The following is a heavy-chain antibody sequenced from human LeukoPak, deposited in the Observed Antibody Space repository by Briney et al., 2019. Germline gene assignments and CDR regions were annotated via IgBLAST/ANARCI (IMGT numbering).Heavy chain of an antibody. Sequence: ASVKVSCKASGYTFTSYGISWVRQAPGQGLEWMGWMSAYNGNTNYAQKLQGRVTMTRDTSISTAYMELSRLRSDDTAVYYCARDPPRIAAAGTSGSYWGQGTLVTVSS. CDR3: ARDPPRIAAAGTSGSY. D-gene: IGHD6-13*01. CDR2: MSAYNGNT. CDR1: GYTFTSYG. V-gene: IGHV1-18*01. J-gene: IGHJ4*02.